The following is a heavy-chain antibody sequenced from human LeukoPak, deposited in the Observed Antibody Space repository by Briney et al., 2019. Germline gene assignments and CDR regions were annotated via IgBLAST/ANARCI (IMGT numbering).Heavy chain of an antibody. J-gene: IGHJ5*02. CDR3: ARDRDGYKVSWFDP. CDR1: GGSFSGYY. D-gene: IGHD5-24*01. Sequence: SETLSLTCAVYGGSFSGYYWSWIRQPPGKGLEWIGEINHSGSTNYNPSLKSRVTISVDTSKNQFSLKLSSVTAADTAVYYCARDRDGYKVSWFDPWGQGTLVTVSS. V-gene: IGHV4-34*01. CDR2: INHSGST.